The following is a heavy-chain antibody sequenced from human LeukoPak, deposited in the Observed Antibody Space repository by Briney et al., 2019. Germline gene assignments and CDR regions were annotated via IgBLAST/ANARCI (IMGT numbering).Heavy chain of an antibody. D-gene: IGHD5-18*01. V-gene: IGHV3-33*01. CDR3: ARDPQHSMDV. J-gene: IGHJ6*02. CDR2: IWYDGSNK. CDR1: GFTFSSHG. Sequence: GGSLRLSCVGSGFTFSSHGTHWVRQAPGKGLEWVAVIWYDGSNKYYADSVKGRFTISRDDSKNTLYLQMNSLRAEDTAVYYCARDPQHSMDVWGQGTTVTVSS.